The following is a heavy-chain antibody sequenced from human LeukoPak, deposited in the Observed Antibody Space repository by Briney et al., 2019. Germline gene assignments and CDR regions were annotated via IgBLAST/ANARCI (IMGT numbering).Heavy chain of an antibody. Sequence: GGSLRLSCAASGFTFSSYSMNWVRQAPGKGLEWVSYISSSSSTTYYADSVKGRFTISRDNSKNTLYLQMNSLRAEDTAVYYCARDLLNPREGCSGGSCDDYWGQGTLVTVSS. CDR1: GFTFSSYS. D-gene: IGHD2-15*01. CDR3: ARDLLNPREGCSGGSCDDY. V-gene: IGHV3-48*01. J-gene: IGHJ4*02. CDR2: ISSSSSTT.